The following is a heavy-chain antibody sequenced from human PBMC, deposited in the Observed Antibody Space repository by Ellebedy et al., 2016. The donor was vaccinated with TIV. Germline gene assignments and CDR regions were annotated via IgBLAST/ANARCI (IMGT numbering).Heavy chain of an antibody. Sequence: ASVKVSCXASRFTFTSFDLNWVRQAPGQSLEWMGNINGVNGKIRYSEKFQGRVTVARDTSANTVYMELSTLTSKDSAVYYCARVELFVSNPLRNWGQGTRVTVSS. V-gene: IGHV1-3*01. J-gene: IGHJ4*02. CDR3: ARVELFVSNPLRN. D-gene: IGHD2-21*01. CDR2: INGVNGKI. CDR1: RFTFTSFD.